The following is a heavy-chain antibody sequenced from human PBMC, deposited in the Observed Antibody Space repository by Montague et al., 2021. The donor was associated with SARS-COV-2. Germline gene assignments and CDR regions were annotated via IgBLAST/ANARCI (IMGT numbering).Heavy chain of an antibody. Sequence: PALVKPTQTLTLTCTFSGVSLTTSAVGVGWIRQPPGKALECLAFIYWDDDKRYSPSLQSRLTITKDTSKNQVVLTMTNVDPVDTGTYYCAHRRRNYGMDVWGQGTTVTVSS. V-gene: IGHV2-5*02. CDR3: AHRRRNYGMDV. J-gene: IGHJ6*02. CDR1: GVSLTTSAVG. CDR2: IYWDDDK.